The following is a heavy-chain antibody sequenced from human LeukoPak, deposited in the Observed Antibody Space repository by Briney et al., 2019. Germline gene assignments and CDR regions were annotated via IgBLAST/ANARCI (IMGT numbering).Heavy chain of an antibody. V-gene: IGHV4-34*01. CDR3: ARRQQGGIFDY. D-gene: IGHD6-13*01. CDR2: INHSGST. Sequence: PSETLSLTCAVYGGSFSGYYWSWIRQPPGKGLEWIGEINHSGSTNYNPSLKSRVTISVDTSKNQFSLKLSSVTAADTAVYYCARRQQGGIFDYWGQGTPVTVSS. CDR1: GGSFSGYY. J-gene: IGHJ4*02.